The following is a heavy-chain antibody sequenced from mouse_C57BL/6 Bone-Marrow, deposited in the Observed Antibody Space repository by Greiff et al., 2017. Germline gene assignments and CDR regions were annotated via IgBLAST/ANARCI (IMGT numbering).Heavy chain of an antibody. CDR2: IDPSDSYT. Sequence: VQLQQPGAELVKPGASVKLSCKASGYTFTSYWMQWVKQRPGQGLEWIGEIDPSDSYTNYNQKFKGKATWTVDTSSSTAYMQLSSLTSEDSAVYYCARPIYYDYEGGYWGQGTTLTVSS. D-gene: IGHD2-4*01. V-gene: IGHV1-50*01. CDR3: ARPIYYDYEGGY. CDR1: GYTFTSYW. J-gene: IGHJ2*01.